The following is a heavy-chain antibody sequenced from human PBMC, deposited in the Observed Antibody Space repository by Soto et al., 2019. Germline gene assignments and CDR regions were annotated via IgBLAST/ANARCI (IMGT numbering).Heavy chain of an antibody. Sequence: PWGSLRLSCAASGFTSSSYGMHWVRQAPGKGLEWVAVIWYDGSNKYYADSVKGRFTISRDNSKNTLYLQMNSLRAEDTAVYYCARGGSSLYRPVVTATLGWLDPWDQRTLVTVSS. D-gene: IGHD2-21*02. CDR1: GFTSSSYG. V-gene: IGHV3-33*01. J-gene: IGHJ5*02. CDR2: IWYDGSNK. CDR3: ARGGSSLYRPVVTATLGWLDP.